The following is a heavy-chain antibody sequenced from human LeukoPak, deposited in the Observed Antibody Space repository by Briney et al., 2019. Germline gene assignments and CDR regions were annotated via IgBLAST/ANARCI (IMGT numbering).Heavy chain of an antibody. CDR2: IYYSGST. CDR3: ARVGFHCSSTSCPPGLFDP. Sequence: SEILSLTCTVCGGSISSHYWSWIRQPPGKGLEWIGYIYYSGSTNYNPSLKSRVTISVDTSKNQFSLKLSSVTAADTAVYYCARVGFHCSSTSCPPGLFDPWGQGTLVTVSS. D-gene: IGHD2-2*01. CDR1: GGSISSHY. V-gene: IGHV4-59*11. J-gene: IGHJ5*02.